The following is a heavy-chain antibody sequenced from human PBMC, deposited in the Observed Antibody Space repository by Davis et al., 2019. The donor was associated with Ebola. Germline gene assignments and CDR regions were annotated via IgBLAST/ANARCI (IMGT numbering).Heavy chain of an antibody. V-gene: IGHV1-69*13. J-gene: IGHJ4*02. Sequence: SVKVSCKASGGTFSGYAISWVRQAPGQGLEWMGGIIPIIAREDYAQKFQGRVTISADASTDTAYMELSSLRSEDTAIYYCARGDIVTDQVEYFDYWGQGTLVTVSS. D-gene: IGHD5-12*01. CDR2: IIPIIARE. CDR3: ARGDIVTDQVEYFDY. CDR1: GGTFSGYA.